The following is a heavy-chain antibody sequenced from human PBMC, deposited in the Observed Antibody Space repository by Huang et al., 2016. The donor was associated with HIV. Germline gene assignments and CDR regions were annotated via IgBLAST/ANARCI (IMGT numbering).Heavy chain of an antibody. CDR3: AKHLGGRRGFTFIVLFGAFDM. CDR1: GFTFGSYA. Sequence: EVQLLESGGGLAQPGGSLRLACTASGFTFGSYAMNWGRQAPGKGLGWVSGTTASGGSTNYAKSVKGRFTISRDKSKNTLYLQMNSLRAEDTALYYCAKHLGGRRGFTFIVLFGAFDMWGQGTMVTVSS. V-gene: IGHV3-23*01. CDR2: TTASGGST. D-gene: IGHD3-3*01. J-gene: IGHJ3*02.